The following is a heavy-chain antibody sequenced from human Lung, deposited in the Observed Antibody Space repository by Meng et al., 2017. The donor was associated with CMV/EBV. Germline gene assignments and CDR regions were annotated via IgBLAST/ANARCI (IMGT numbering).Heavy chain of an antibody. Sequence: GESXKISCAASGFTFSSYAMHWVRQAPGKGREWVAVISYDGSNKYYADPVKGRFTISKDNSKNTLYLQMNSLRAEDTAVYYCARDQVVRGSGVPAAEDYYGMDVWGQGTXVTVSS. CDR3: ARDQVVRGSGVPAAEDYYGMDV. V-gene: IGHV3-30-3*01. D-gene: IGHD2-2*01. CDR1: GFTFSSYA. CDR2: ISYDGSNK. J-gene: IGHJ6*02.